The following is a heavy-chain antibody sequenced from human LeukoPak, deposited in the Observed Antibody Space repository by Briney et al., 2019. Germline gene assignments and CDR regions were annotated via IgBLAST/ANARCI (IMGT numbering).Heavy chain of an antibody. CDR1: GGSISSYY. D-gene: IGHD1-26*01. Sequence: SETLSLTCTVSGGSISSYYWSWIRQPPGKGLEWIGCIYYSGSTNYNPSLKSRVTISVDTSKNQFSLKLSSVTAADTAVYYCARHSGSYPHYFDHWGQGTLVTVSS. CDR2: IYYSGST. V-gene: IGHV4-59*08. J-gene: IGHJ4*02. CDR3: ARHSGSYPHYFDH.